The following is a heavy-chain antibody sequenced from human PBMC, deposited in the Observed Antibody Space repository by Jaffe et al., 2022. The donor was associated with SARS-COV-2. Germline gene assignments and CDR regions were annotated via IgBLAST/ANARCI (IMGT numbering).Heavy chain of an antibody. Sequence: QVQLVESGGGVVQPGRSLRLSCAASGFTFSSYGMHWVRQAPGKGLEWVAVIWYDGSNKYYADSVKGRFTISRDNSKNTLYLQMNSLRAEDTAVYYCASEKRNYDILTGIDYWGQGTLVTVSS. V-gene: IGHV3-33*01. CDR1: GFTFSSYG. CDR3: ASEKRNYDILTGIDY. D-gene: IGHD3-9*01. J-gene: IGHJ4*02. CDR2: IWYDGSNK.